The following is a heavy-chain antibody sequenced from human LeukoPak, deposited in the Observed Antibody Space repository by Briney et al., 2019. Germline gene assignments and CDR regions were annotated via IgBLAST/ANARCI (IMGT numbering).Heavy chain of an antibody. Sequence: ASVKVSCKASGYTFTGYYMHWVRQAPGQGLEWMGWINPNSGGTNYAQKFQGRVTMTRDTSIGTAYMELSRLRSDDTAVYYCARGGGNGPQYYYYMDVWGKGTTVTVSS. D-gene: IGHD4-23*01. J-gene: IGHJ6*03. CDR2: INPNSGGT. CDR1: GYTFTGYY. CDR3: ARGGGNGPQYYYYMDV. V-gene: IGHV1-2*02.